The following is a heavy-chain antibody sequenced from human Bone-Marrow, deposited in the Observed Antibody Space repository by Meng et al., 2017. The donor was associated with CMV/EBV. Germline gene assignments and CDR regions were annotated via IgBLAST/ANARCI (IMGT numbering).Heavy chain of an antibody. CDR2: INPNSGGT. CDR3: AREKYSGSYYYDMDV. V-gene: IGHV1-2*02. Sequence: ASVKVSCKASGYTFTGYYMHWVRQAPGQGLEWMGWINPNSGGTNYAQKFQGRVTMTRDTSISTAYMERSRLRSDDTAVYYCAREKYSGSYYYDMDVWGQGTTVTVSS. D-gene: IGHD1-26*01. CDR1: GYTFTGYY. J-gene: IGHJ6*02.